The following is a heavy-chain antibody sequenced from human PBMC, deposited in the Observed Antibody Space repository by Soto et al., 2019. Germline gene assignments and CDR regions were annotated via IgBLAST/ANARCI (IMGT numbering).Heavy chain of an antibody. Sequence: PGGSLRLSCAASGFTFDDYGMSWVRQAPGKGLEWVSGINWNGGSTGYADSVKGRFTISRDNAKNSLYLQMNSLRAEDTALYYCARVPPGGYSGYDSAFDIWGKGTMVTVSS. J-gene: IGHJ3*02. CDR2: INWNGGST. CDR3: ARVPPGGYSGYDSAFDI. D-gene: IGHD5-12*01. V-gene: IGHV3-20*04. CDR1: GFTFDDYG.